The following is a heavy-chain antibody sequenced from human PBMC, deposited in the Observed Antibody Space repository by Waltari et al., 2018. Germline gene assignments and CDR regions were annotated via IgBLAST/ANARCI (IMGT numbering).Heavy chain of an antibody. V-gene: IGHV1-69*13. J-gene: IGHJ3*02. Sequence: QVQLVQSGAEVKKPGSSVKVSCKASGGTFSSYAISWVRQAPGQGLGWMGGIIPIFGTANYAQKFQGRVTITADESTSTAYMELSSLRSEDTAVYYCARVRGGEAYCGGDCQNAFDIWGQGTMVTVSS. CDR3: ARVRGGEAYCGGDCQNAFDI. CDR1: GGTFSSYA. CDR2: IIPIFGTA. D-gene: IGHD2-21*01.